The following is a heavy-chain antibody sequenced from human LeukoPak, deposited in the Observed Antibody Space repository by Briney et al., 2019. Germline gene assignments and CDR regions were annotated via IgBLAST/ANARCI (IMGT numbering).Heavy chain of an antibody. CDR3: AIQAMVTGIDY. Sequence: SETLSLTCAVYGGSFSGYYWSWIRQPPGKGLEWIGEINHSGSTNYNPSPKSRVTISVDTSKNQFSLKLSSVTAADTAVYYCAIQAMVTGIDYWGQGTLVTVSS. D-gene: IGHD5-18*01. V-gene: IGHV4-34*01. CDR2: INHSGST. J-gene: IGHJ4*02. CDR1: GGSFSGYY.